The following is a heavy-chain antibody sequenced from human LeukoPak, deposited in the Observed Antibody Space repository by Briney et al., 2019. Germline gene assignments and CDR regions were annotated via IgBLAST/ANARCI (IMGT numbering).Heavy chain of an antibody. CDR2: ISYDGSNK. V-gene: IGHV3-30-3*01. J-gene: IGHJ4*02. Sequence: PGGSLRLSCAASGFTFDDYAMHWVRQAPGKGLEWVAVISYDGSNKYYADSVKGRFTISRDNSKNTLYLQMNSLRAEDTAVYYCARDPNGDYEGYWGQGTLVTVSS. D-gene: IGHD4-17*01. CDR3: ARDPNGDYEGY. CDR1: GFTFDDYA.